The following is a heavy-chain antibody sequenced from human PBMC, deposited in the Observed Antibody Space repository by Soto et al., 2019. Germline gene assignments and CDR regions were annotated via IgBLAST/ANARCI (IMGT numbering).Heavy chain of an antibody. CDR3: ARSGGTRDGYSGDWYFDL. V-gene: IGHV1-69*01. D-gene: IGHD2-15*01. CDR2: IIPIFGTA. J-gene: IGHJ2*01. CDR1: GGTFSSYA. Sequence: QLQLVQSGAEVKKPGSSVKVSCKASGGTFSSYAISWVRQAPGQGLEWMGGIIPIFGTANYAQKFQGRVTNTADESTGTGYMELSSLRSEDTAVYYCARSGGTRDGYSGDWYFDLWGRGTLVTVSS.